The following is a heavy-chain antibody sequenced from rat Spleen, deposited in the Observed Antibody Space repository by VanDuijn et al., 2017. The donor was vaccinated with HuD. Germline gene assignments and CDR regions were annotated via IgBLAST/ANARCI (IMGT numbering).Heavy chain of an antibody. V-gene: IGHV5S13*01. CDR1: GFTFSNFG. CDR3: VSLLQWRH. J-gene: IGHJ2*01. CDR2: ISPGGGHT. Sequence: EVQLVESGGGLVQPGRSLKLSCAVSGFTFSNFGFVWVRQAPTKGLEWVASISPGGGHTFYRDSVKGRFTISRDNAKTTLYLQMDSLRSEDTATYYCVSLLQWRHWGQGVMVTVSS. D-gene: IGHD1-1*01.